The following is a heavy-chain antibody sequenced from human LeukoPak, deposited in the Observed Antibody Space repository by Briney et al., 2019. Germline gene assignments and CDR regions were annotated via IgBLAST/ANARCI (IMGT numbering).Heavy chain of an antibody. CDR3: ARGDGANRAFDY. Sequence: GGSLRPSCAASRFTVSSNYMSWVRQAPGRGLEWVSVIYSGGSTYYADSVKGRFTISRDNSKNTLYLQMNSLRAEDTAVYYCARGDGANRAFDYWGQGNLVTVSS. V-gene: IGHV3-53*01. D-gene: IGHD4/OR15-4a*01. CDR2: IYSGGST. CDR1: RFTVSSNY. J-gene: IGHJ4*02.